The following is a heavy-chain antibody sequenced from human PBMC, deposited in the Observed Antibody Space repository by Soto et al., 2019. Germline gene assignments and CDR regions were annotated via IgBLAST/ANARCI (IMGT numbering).Heavy chain of an antibody. D-gene: IGHD3-22*01. V-gene: IGHV3-30-3*01. Sequence: QVQLLESGGGVVQPGRSLRLSCAASGFTFSSYAMHWVRQAPGKGLEWVAVISYDGSNKYYADSVKGRFTISGDNSKNTLYLKMNSLRAEDTAVYYCARDAFSRMGFTGYYAYSWFDPGGQGTLVTVSS. CDR3: ARDAFSRMGFTGYYAYSWFDP. CDR2: ISYDGSNK. CDR1: GFTFSSYA. J-gene: IGHJ5*02.